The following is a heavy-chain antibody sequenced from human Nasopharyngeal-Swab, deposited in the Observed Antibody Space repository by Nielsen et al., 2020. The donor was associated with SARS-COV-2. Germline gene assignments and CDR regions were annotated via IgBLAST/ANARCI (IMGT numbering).Heavy chain of an antibody. Sequence: SETLSLTCAISGDSVSSNSAAWNWFRQSPSRGLEWLGRTYYRSKWYNDYAVSVKSRITINPDTSKNQFSLQLNSVTPEDTAVYYCARGRTTGTAGLFDYWGQGTLVTVSS. CDR2: TYYRSKWYN. J-gene: IGHJ4*02. D-gene: IGHD1-1*01. V-gene: IGHV6-1*01. CDR1: GDSVSSNSAA. CDR3: ARGRTTGTAGLFDY.